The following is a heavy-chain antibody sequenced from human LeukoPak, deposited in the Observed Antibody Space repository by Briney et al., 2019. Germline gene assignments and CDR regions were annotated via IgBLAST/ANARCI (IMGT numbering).Heavy chain of an antibody. CDR1: GGSISSYY. CDR2: IYYSGST. J-gene: IGHJ6*02. D-gene: IGHD2-21*02. V-gene: IGHV4-59*01. Sequence: SETLSLTCTVSGGSISSYYWSWIRQPPGKGLEWIGYIYYSGSTNYNPSLKNRVTISVDTSKNQFSLKLSSVTAADTAVYYCARDKGGLCGGDCHPYYYYGMDVWGQGTTVTVSS. CDR3: ARDKGGLCGGDCHPYYYYGMDV.